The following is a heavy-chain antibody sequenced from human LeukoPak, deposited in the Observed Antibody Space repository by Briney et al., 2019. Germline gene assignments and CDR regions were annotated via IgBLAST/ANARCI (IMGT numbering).Heavy chain of an antibody. CDR1: GASISSYY. D-gene: IGHD2-2*02. CDR2: VYYTGST. V-gene: IGHV4-59*01. CDR3: AREEKGCSSTSCYTVFDY. J-gene: IGHJ4*02. Sequence: PSETLSLTCTVSGASISSYYWSWIRQSPGKGLEWIGYVYYTGSTNYNPSLKSRVTISVDTSKNQFSLKLSSVTAADTAVYYCAREEKGCSSTSCYTVFDYWGQGTLVTVSS.